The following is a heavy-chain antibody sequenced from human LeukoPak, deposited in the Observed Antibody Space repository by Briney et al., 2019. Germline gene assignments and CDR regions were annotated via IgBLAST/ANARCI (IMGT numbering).Heavy chain of an antibody. CDR1: GGSFSGCY. CDR3: ARGSVRGYSAYGQWYYFDY. J-gene: IGHJ4*02. V-gene: IGHV4-34*01. Sequence: SETLSLTCAVYGGSFSGCYWSWIRQPPGKGLEWIGEINHSGSTNYYPSLKSRVTISVDTSKNQFSLKLSSVTAADTAVYYCARGSVRGYSAYGQWYYFDYWGQGTLVTVSS. CDR2: INHSGST. D-gene: IGHD5-12*01.